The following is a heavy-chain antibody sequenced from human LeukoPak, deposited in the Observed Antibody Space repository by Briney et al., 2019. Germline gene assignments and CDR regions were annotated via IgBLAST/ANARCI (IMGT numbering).Heavy chain of an antibody. D-gene: IGHD3-9*01. CDR1: GFIFSNYA. J-gene: IGHJ4*02. CDR3: AKWGDYDVLTGYYVSDF. Sequence: GGSLRLSCAASGFIFSNYAMYWVRQAPGKELEWVSAISGRSGSTYYADSVKGRFTISRDSSKNTLYLQMNSLRADDTAVYYCAKWGDYDVLTGYYVSDFWGQGTLVTVSS. V-gene: IGHV3-23*01. CDR2: ISGRSGST.